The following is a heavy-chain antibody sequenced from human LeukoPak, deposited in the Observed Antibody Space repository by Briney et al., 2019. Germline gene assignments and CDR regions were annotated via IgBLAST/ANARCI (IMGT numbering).Heavy chain of an antibody. CDR2: ISGDGGST. CDR1: GFTFDDYA. CDR3: AKDSYSGYDRDYYYYGMDV. D-gene: IGHD5-12*01. Sequence: PGGSLRLSCAASGFTFDDYAMHWVRQAPGKGLERVSLISGDGGSTYYADSVKGRFTISRDNSKNSLYLQMNSLRAEDTALYYCAKDSYSGYDRDYYYYGMDVWGQGTTVTVSS. V-gene: IGHV3-43*02. J-gene: IGHJ6*02.